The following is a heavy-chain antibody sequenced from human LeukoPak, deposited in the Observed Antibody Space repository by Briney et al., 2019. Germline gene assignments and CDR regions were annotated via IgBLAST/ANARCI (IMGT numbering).Heavy chain of an antibody. D-gene: IGHD2-8*02. CDR2: IYPGDSDT. CDR1: GYSFTSYW. Sequence: KCGESLKISCKGSGYSFTSYWIGWVRQMPGKGLEWMGIIYPGDSDTRYSPSFQGQVTISADKSITTAYLQWSSLKASDTAMYYCGRRRQEDSGYCTGGGCYRDAFDIWGQGTMVTVSS. V-gene: IGHV5-51*01. J-gene: IGHJ3*02. CDR3: GRRRQEDSGYCTGGGCYRDAFDI.